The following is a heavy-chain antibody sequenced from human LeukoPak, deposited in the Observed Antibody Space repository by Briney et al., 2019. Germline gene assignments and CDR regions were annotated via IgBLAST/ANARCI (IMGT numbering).Heavy chain of an antibody. CDR1: GFTFSSYA. V-gene: IGHV3-30*01. CDR2: ISYDGSNK. J-gene: IGHJ6*03. D-gene: IGHD3-16*02. Sequence: GRSLRLSCAASGFTFSSYAMHWVRQAPGKGLEWVAVISYDGSNKYYADSVKGRFTISRDNSKNTLYLQMNSLRAEDTAVYYCARDIAPVYYYYYMDVWGKGTTVTVSS. CDR3: ARDIAPVYYYYYMDV.